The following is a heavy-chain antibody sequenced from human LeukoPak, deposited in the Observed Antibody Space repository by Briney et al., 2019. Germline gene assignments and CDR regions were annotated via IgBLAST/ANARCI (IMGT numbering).Heavy chain of an antibody. D-gene: IGHD2-15*01. CDR1: GFTVSSNY. CDR3: ASGFCSGGSCYNDAFDI. Sequence: GGSLRLSCAASGFTVSSNYMSGVRQAPGKGLEWVSVIYSGGSTFYADSVKGRFTISKDNSKNTLFLQMNSLRAEDTAVYYCASGFCSGGSCYNDAFDIWGQGTMVTVSS. CDR2: IYSGGST. J-gene: IGHJ3*02. V-gene: IGHV3-66*01.